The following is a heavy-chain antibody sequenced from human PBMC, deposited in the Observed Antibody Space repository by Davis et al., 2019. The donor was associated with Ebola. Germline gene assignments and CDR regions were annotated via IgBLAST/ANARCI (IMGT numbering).Heavy chain of an antibody. CDR3: ARDANWERGRLDL. CDR2: INPSGDHT. J-gene: IGHJ5*02. CDR1: GNIFNTYS. Sequence: ASVKVSCKASGNIFNTYSVHWVRQAPGQGLEWMGIINPSGDHTIYGQNFQGRVSMTRDTSTNTVYMQLSSLRSDDTAVYYCARDANWERGRLDLWGQGTLVTVS. V-gene: IGHV1-46*02. D-gene: IGHD1-26*01.